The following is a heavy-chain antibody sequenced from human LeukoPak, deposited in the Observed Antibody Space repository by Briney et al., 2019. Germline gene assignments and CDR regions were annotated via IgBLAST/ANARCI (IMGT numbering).Heavy chain of an antibody. CDR2: IYYSGRT. CDR3: ARALQDYYYGMDV. CDR1: GDSISGYY. Sequence: PSETLSLTCTVSGDSISGYYWSWIRQPPGKGLEWIGYIYYSGRTNYNPSLKSRVTISEDTSKNHFSLRLRSVTAADTAVSYCARALQDYYYGMDVWGQGTTVTVSS. V-gene: IGHV4-59*08. D-gene: IGHD5-24*01. J-gene: IGHJ6*02.